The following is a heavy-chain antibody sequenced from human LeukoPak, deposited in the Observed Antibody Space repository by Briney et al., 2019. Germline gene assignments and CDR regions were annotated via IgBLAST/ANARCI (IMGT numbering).Heavy chain of an antibody. D-gene: IGHD5-24*01. CDR2: IIPIFGTA. J-gene: IGHJ4*02. V-gene: IGHV1-69*13. Sequence: SVKVSCKASGGTFSSYAISWVRQAPGQGLEWMGGIIPIFGTANYAQKFQGRVTITADESTSTAYMELSSLRSEDTAVYYCAGEGRDGYNFPLDYWGQGTLVTVSS. CDR3: AGEGRDGYNFPLDY. CDR1: GGTFSSYA.